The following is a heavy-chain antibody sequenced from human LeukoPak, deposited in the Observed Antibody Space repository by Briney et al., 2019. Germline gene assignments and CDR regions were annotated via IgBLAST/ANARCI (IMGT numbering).Heavy chain of an antibody. CDR3: ARDSPYGTAGY. CDR2: ISSSSSYI. CDR1: GFIFSSYN. D-gene: IGHD2-8*02. V-gene: IGHV3-21*01. Sequence: GGSLRLSCAASGFIFSSYNMNWVRQAPGKGLEWVSSISSSSSYIYYADSVKGRFTISRDNTKNSLYLQVNSLRAEDTAVYYCARDSPYGTAGYWGQGTLVTVSS. J-gene: IGHJ4*02.